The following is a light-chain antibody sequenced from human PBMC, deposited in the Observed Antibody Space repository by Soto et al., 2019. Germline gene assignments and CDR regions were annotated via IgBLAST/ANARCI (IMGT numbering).Light chain of an antibody. V-gene: IGLV2-14*03. CDR1: ISDIGTYNY. J-gene: IGLJ1*01. Sequence: QCVLTQPASVSGSPGHAITISCTGSISDIGTYNYVSWYQQHSGKAPRLIISDVSDRPSGVSNRFSGSKSGNSASLTISGLQPEDEAHYYRSSYTHTAILFVFGTGTKVTVL. CDR3: SSYTHTAILFV. CDR2: DVS.